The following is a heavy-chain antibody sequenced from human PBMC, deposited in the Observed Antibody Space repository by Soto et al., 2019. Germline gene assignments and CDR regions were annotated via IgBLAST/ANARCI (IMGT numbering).Heavy chain of an antibody. CDR3: ARSPGGFTVATYFFDY. V-gene: IGHV2-70*04. Sequence: SCPTLVNPTQTLTLTCTFSGFSLSSKGMRVSWIRQPPGKALEWLARIDWDDDKFYSPSLRTRLAISKGTSKNQVVLTMTNVDPMDTATYYCARSPGGFTVATYFFDYWGQGTLVNVSS. CDR1: GFSLSSKGMR. D-gene: IGHD3-16*01. J-gene: IGHJ4*02. CDR2: IDWDDDK.